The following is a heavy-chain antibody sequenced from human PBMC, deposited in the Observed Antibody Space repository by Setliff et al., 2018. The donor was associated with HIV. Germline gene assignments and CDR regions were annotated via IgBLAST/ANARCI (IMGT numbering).Heavy chain of an antibody. V-gene: IGHV4-39*01. J-gene: IGHJ6*03. D-gene: IGHD5-12*01. Sequence: PSETLSLTCTVSGGSISSSSYYWGWIRQPPGKGLEWIGSIYYSGSTYYNPSLKSRVTISVDTSKNQSSLKLSSVTAADTAVYYCARHRFAVEMATITVDYYYYYMDVWGKGTTVTVSS. CDR2: IYYSGST. CDR1: GGSISSSSYY. CDR3: ARHRFAVEMATITVDYYYYYMDV.